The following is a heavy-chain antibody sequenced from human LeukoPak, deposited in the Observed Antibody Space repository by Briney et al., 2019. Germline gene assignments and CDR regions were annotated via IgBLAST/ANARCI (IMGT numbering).Heavy chain of an antibody. D-gene: IGHD5-18*01. CDR2: IVPIFGTP. CDR3: ARGGHTAMVLYYYYMDV. V-gene: IGHV1-69*06. J-gene: IGHJ6*03. Sequence: GASVKVSCKTSGGTLNSYAISWVRQAPGQGLEWMGGIVPIFGTPSYAQKFQGRVTISADTSTGTAYMELSSLRSEDTAIYFCARGGHTAMVLYYYYMDVWGNGTTVTVSS. CDR1: GGTLNSYA.